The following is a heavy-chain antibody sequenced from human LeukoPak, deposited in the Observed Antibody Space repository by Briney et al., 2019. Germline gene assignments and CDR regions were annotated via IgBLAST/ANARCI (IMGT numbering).Heavy chain of an antibody. J-gene: IGHJ4*02. D-gene: IGHD3-16*01. CDR1: GFTFSSYA. V-gene: IGHV3-21*01. CDR2: ISSSSSYI. CDR3: ARDPAPLGVGDY. Sequence: GGSPRLSCAASGFTFSSYAMSWVRQAPGKGLEWVSSISSSSSYIYYADSVKGRFTISRDNAKNSLYLQMNSLRAEDTAVYYCARDPAPLGVGDYWGQGTLVTVSS.